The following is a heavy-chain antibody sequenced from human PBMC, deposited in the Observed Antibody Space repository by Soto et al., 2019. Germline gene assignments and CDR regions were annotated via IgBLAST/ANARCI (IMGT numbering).Heavy chain of an antibody. CDR2: IWYDGSNK. CDR3: ARAPLKITFGGVIGPYFDY. V-gene: IGHV3-33*01. J-gene: IGHJ4*02. CDR1: GFTFSSYG. D-gene: IGHD3-16*02. Sequence: QVQLVESGGGVVQPGRSLRLSCAASGFTFSSYGMHWVRQAPGKGLEWVAVIWYDGSNKYYADSVKGRFTISRDNSKNTLYLQMNSLRAEDTAVYYCARAPLKITFGGVIGPYFDYWGQGTLVTVSS.